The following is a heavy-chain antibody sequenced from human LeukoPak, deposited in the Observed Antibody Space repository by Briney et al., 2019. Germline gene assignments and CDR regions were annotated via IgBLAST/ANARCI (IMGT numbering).Heavy chain of an antibody. J-gene: IGHJ4*02. V-gene: IGHV4-39*01. CDR2: ICYSGST. CDR1: GGSISSSSYY. CDR3: ARLPSRGTTIWDY. D-gene: IGHD1-7*01. Sequence: SETLSLTCTVSGGSISSSSYYWGWIRQPPGEGLEWIGSICYSGSTYYNPSLKSRVTISVDTSKNQFSLKLSSVTAADTAVYYCARLPSRGTTIWDYWGQGTLVTVSS.